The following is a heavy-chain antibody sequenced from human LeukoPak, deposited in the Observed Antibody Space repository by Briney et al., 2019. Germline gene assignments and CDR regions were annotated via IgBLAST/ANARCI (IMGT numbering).Heavy chain of an antibody. CDR2: INHSGST. CDR1: GENFSTYH. Sequence: SETLSLTCAVYGENFSTYHYSWIRQSPGKGLEWIGEINHSGSTNYNPSLMSRATISVDTSRNQFSLRLPSVTAADAAMYYCASPGLAYCGGDCYSTEGYYFDYWSQGTLVAVSS. J-gene: IGHJ4*02. D-gene: IGHD2-21*01. CDR3: ASPGLAYCGGDCYSTEGYYFDY. V-gene: IGHV4-34*01.